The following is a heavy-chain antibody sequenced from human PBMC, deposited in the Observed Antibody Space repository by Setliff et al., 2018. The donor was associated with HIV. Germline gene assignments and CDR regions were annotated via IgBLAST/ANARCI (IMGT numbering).Heavy chain of an antibody. CDR2: ISASGTTT. V-gene: IGHV3-23*01. D-gene: IGHD5-12*01. CDR1: GFTFSGYA. Sequence: GGSLRLSCAASGFTFSGYAVSWVRQAPGKGLEWVSGISASGTTTEYADSVKGRLTISRDNSKNTLYLQMNSLRAEDTAMYYCARDWRSGYDLNFDYWGQGTLVTVSS. CDR3: ARDWRSGYDLNFDY. J-gene: IGHJ4*02.